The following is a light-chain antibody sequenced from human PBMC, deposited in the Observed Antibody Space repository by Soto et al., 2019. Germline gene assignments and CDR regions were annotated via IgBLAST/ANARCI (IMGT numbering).Light chain of an antibody. CDR1: QSVSSN. J-gene: IGKJ1*01. CDR3: QQYNNWPQT. V-gene: IGKV3-15*01. Sequence: EIVMTQSPATLSVSPGERATLSCRASQSVSSNLAWYQQKPGQAPRLLIYGASTRATGIPARFSGSGSGTAFPLTIISPESEDFAVSYCQQYNNWPQTFGLGTKLEIK. CDR2: GAS.